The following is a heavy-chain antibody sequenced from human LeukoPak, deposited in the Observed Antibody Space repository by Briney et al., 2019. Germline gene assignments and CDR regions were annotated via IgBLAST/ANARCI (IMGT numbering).Heavy chain of an antibody. Sequence: SETLSLTCAVSGGSISSGGYSWSWIRQPPGKGLEWIGYIYHSGSTYYNPPLKSRVTISVDRSKNQFSLKLSSVTAADTAVYYCARIPNYYDSSGIRRDAFDIWGQGTMVTVSS. CDR1: GGSISSGGYS. V-gene: IGHV4-30-2*01. J-gene: IGHJ3*02. CDR2: IYHSGST. D-gene: IGHD3-22*01. CDR3: ARIPNYYDSSGIRRDAFDI.